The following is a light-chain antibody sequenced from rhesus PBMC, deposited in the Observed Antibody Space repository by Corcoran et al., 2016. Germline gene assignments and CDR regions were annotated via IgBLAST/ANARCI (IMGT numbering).Light chain of an antibody. CDR2: AAS. CDR1: QGIISW. CDR3: QQYDALPWT. J-gene: IGKJ1*01. V-gene: IGKV1-19*01. Sequence: DIQMTQSPSSLSASVGDKVTITCHASQGIISWLAWYQKKPGKAPKPLIYAASSLQSGVPLRFSGRGACTDYTLPISGRKPEAFATYYFQQYDALPWTFGQGTKVEIK.